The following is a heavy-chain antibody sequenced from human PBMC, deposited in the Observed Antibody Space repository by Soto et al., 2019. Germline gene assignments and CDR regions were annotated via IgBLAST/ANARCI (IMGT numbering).Heavy chain of an antibody. CDR3: TRDIPRGYSYGPKPPDY. D-gene: IGHD5-18*01. Sequence: GSLRLSCTASGFTFGDYAMSWFRRAPGKGLEWVGFIRSKAYGGTTEYAASVKGRFTISRDDSKSIAYLQMNSLKTEDTAVYYCTRDIPRGYSYGPKPPDYWGQGTLVTVSS. V-gene: IGHV3-49*03. CDR2: IRSKAYGGTT. CDR1: GFTFGDYA. J-gene: IGHJ4*02.